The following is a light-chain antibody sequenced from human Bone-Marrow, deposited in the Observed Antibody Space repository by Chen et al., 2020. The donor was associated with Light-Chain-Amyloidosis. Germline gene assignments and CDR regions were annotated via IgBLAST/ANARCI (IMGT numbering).Light chain of an antibody. CDR2: SDT. Sequence: SYELTQPPWVSVSPGQTARITCSGDDLPKKYAYWYQKKPGQAPVLVIHSDTERTSGISVRFSDSSSGTTATLTISLVQAEDEADYHCQSAYSSGTYELLFGGGTKLTFL. V-gene: IGLV3-25*03. CDR3: QSAYSSGTYELL. CDR1: DLPKKY. J-gene: IGLJ2*01.